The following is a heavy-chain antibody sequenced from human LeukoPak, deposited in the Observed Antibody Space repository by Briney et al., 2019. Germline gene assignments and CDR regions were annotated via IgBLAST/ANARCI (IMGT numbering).Heavy chain of an antibody. CDR1: GFTFSSYW. Sequence: PGGSLRLSCAASGFTFSSYWMSWVRQAPGKGLEWVANIKQDGREKYYVDSVKGRFTISRDNAKNTLYLQMNSLRAEDTAVYYCARDLGSSFFSYYYIDVWGKGTTVTVSS. J-gene: IGHJ6*03. D-gene: IGHD6-13*01. CDR2: IKQDGREK. CDR3: ARDLGSSFFSYYYIDV. V-gene: IGHV3-7*01.